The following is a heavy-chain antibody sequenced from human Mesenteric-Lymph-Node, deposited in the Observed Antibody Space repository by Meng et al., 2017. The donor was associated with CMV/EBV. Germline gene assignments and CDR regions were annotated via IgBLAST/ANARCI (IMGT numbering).Heavy chain of an antibody. CDR3: ARDGGGYSDSSGYYYYWFDP. J-gene: IGHJ5*02. Sequence: HYSWGWLRQPPGQGLEWIGAIYYTGSTHYNPSLKSRLTISVDTTKNQFSLKLSSVTAADTAVYYCARDGGGYSDSSGYYYYWFDPWGQGTLVTVSS. D-gene: IGHD3-22*01. CDR1: HYS. V-gene: IGHV4-30-4*08. CDR2: IYYTGST.